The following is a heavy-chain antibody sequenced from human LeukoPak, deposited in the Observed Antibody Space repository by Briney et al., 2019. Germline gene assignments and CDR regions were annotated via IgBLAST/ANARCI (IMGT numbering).Heavy chain of an antibody. CDR2: INQDGSEK. V-gene: IGHV3-7*01. CDR1: GFTFSSYW. J-gene: IGHJ4*02. Sequence: GGSLRLSCAASGFTFSSYWMSWVRQAPGKGLEWVANINQDGSEKYYVDSVKGRFTISRDNAKNSLYLQMNSLRAEDTAVYYCARFQGGLWFLVGYYFDYWGQGTLVTVSS. D-gene: IGHD3-10*01. CDR3: ARFQGGLWFLVGYYFDY.